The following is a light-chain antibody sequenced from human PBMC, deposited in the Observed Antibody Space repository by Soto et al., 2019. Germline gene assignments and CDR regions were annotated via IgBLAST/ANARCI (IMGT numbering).Light chain of an antibody. CDR1: QSIKSSS. J-gene: IGKJ1*01. V-gene: IGKV3-20*01. CDR2: GAS. Sequence: EIVMTQSPCTLSLSPGERATLSCRASQSIKSSSLAWYQQRPGQAPRLLMYGASSRATGIPDKFSGSGSGTDFTLTISRLEPEDFAVYYCQQYGSSPRTFGQGTKVDIK. CDR3: QQYGSSPRT.